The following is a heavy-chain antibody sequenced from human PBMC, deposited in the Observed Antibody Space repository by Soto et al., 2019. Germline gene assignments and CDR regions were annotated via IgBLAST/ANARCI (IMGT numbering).Heavy chain of an antibody. J-gene: IGHJ6*02. D-gene: IGHD4-17*01. CDR3: ARAPAGDYTLYHYYTMDV. CDR1: GYTLTSYY. Sequence: QVQLVQSGAEVKKPGASVKVSCKASGYTLTSYYLHWVRQAPGQGPVWMGIINPSGGITNDAQKFQDRVTMTSDTSTSTVYMKLSSLRSEDTAVYYCARAPAGDYTLYHYYTMDVWGQGTPVTVSS. CDR2: INPSGGIT. V-gene: IGHV1-46*01.